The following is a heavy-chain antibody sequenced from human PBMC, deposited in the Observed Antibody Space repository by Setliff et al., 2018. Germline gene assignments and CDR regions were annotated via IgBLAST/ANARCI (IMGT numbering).Heavy chain of an antibody. V-gene: IGHV3-21*01. CDR1: GFTFSTHS. CDR3: ARAGHSGSWFPFDAFHI. J-gene: IGHJ3*02. Sequence: GGSLRLSCAASGFTFSTHSMNWVRQAPGKGLEWVSSISRSSTYIYYADSMKGRFTISRDNAKNSLYLQMNSLRAEDTAVYYCARAGHSGSWFPFDAFHIWGQGTMVT. D-gene: IGHD6-13*01. CDR2: ISRSSTYI.